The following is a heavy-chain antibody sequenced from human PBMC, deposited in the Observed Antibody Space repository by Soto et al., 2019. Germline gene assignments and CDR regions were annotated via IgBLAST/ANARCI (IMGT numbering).Heavy chain of an antibody. D-gene: IGHD4-4*01. CDR2: IIPIFGTA. Sequence: GASVKVSCKASGGTFSSYAISWVRQAPGQGLEWMGGIIPIFGTANYAQKFQGRVTITADESTSTAYMELSSLRSEDTAVYYCASPFINDYSNYVFGMDVWGQGTTVTVYS. CDR1: GGTFSSYA. V-gene: IGHV1-69*13. CDR3: ASPFINDYSNYVFGMDV. J-gene: IGHJ6*02.